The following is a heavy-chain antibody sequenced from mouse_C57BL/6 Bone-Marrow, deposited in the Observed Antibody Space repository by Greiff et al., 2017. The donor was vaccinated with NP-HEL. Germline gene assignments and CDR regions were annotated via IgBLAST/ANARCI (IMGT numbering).Heavy chain of an antibody. CDR2: IYPGSGST. CDR1: GYTFTSYW. J-gene: IGHJ2*01. CDR3: ARRGWLPDY. Sequence: QVQLQQPGAELVKPGASVKMSCKASGYTFTSYWITWVKQRHGQGLEWIGDIYPGSGSTNYNEKFKSKATLTVDKSSSTAYMQLSSMTSDASAVFEWARRGWLPDYWGQGTTLTVSS. D-gene: IGHD2-3*01. V-gene: IGHV1-55*01.